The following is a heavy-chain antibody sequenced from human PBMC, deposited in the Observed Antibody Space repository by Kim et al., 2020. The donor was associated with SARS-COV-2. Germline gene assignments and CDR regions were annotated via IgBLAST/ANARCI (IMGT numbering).Heavy chain of an antibody. Sequence: SQTLSLTCDISGDSVSSNSAAWNWIRQSPSRGLEWLGRTYYRSKWYNDYALSVRSRIIINPDTSKNQFSLQLTSVTPEDTAVYYCARDLPYCTNTNCYNRWCDPWGQGTVVTVSS. V-gene: IGHV6-1*01. D-gene: IGHD2-8*01. CDR2: TYYRSKWYN. CDR3: ARDLPYCTNTNCYNRWCDP. J-gene: IGHJ5*02. CDR1: GDSVSSNSAA.